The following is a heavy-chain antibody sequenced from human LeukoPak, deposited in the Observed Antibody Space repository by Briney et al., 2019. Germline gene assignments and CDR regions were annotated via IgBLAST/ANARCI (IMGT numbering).Heavy chain of an antibody. D-gene: IGHD1-26*01. Sequence: GASVKVSCKASGYTFTGHYLNWLRQAPGQGLEWMGRINPNSGDTKYADKFQGRVIITRDTSTSTAYMELNGLRSDDTASYYRARDMWELPSDYYYDYWGKATLVTVCS. CDR2: INPNSGDT. CDR3: ARDMWELPSDYYYDY. CDR1: GYTFTGHY. V-gene: IGHV1-2*06. J-gene: IGHJ4*02.